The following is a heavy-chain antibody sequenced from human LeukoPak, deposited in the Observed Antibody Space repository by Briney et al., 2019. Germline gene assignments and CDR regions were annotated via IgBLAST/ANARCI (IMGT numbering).Heavy chain of an antibody. V-gene: IGHV4-38-2*01. D-gene: IGHD6-13*01. CDR2: IYHSGST. CDR3: ARQLTVAGDAFDI. CDR1: GCSIISGYY. J-gene: IGHJ3*02. Sequence: LFLPSSVSGCSIISGYYWGWIRQPPGKGLEWIGRIYHSGSTYYSPSLKSRVTISVDTSKNHFSLNLSSVTVADTAVYYCARQLTVAGDAFDIWGQGTMVTVSS.